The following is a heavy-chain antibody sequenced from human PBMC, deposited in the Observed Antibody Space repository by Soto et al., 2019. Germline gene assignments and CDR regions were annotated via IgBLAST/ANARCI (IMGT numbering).Heavy chain of an antibody. CDR2: ISGSSGYT. CDR3: ARDRGGYGPPDV. Sequence: QVQLVESGGGLVKPGGSLRLSCAASGFSFSDSYMSWVRQAPGEGLEWVAYISGSSGYTGYADSVKGRFTISRDNAKNSLYLQMNSLRVEDMAVYYCARDRGGYGPPDVWGQGTAVTVSS. D-gene: IGHD3-10*01. V-gene: IGHV3-11*06. CDR1: GFSFSDSY. J-gene: IGHJ6*02.